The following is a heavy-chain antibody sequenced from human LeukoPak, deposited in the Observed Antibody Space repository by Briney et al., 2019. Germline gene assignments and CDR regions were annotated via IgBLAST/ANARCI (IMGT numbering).Heavy chain of an antibody. V-gene: IGHV1-2*02. D-gene: IGHD3-22*01. J-gene: IGHJ4*02. CDR1: GYTFTDYY. CDR3: ASGSSYDSSGRGSDY. Sequence: ASVKVSCKASGYTFTDYYMHWLRQAPGQGLEWMGWINPKTGGATYSQTFQGRVTMTRDTSISTAYMELSRLRFDDTAVYYCASGSSYDSSGRGSDYWGQGTLVTVSS. CDR2: INPKTGGA.